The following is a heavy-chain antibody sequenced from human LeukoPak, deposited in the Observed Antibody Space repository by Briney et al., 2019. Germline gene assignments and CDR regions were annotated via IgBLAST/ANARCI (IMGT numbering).Heavy chain of an antibody. J-gene: IGHJ4*02. CDR2: ISGYGGST. Sequence: GGSLRLSCAASGFTFSSYGMHWVRQAPGKGLEWVSAISGYGGSTYYANSVKGRFTISRDDSKNTLYVQMNSLRAEDTAVYYCAKGRSGWYMEAGDYWGQGTLVTVSS. CDR3: AKGRSGWYMEAGDY. CDR1: GFTFSSYG. V-gene: IGHV3-23*01. D-gene: IGHD6-19*01.